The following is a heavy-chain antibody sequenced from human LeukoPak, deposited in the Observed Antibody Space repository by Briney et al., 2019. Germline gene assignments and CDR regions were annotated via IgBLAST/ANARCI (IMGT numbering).Heavy chain of an antibody. V-gene: IGHV4-59*08. CDR2: IYYSGST. CDR3: ARHVIYYGSGTYYFDY. D-gene: IGHD3-10*01. J-gene: IGHJ4*02. Sequence: KPSETLSLTCTVSGGSISSYYWSWIRQPPGKGLEWIGYIYYSGSTNYNPSLKSRVTISVDTSKNQFSLKLSSVTAADTAVYYCARHVIYYGSGTYYFDYWGQGTLVTVSS. CDR1: GGSISSYY.